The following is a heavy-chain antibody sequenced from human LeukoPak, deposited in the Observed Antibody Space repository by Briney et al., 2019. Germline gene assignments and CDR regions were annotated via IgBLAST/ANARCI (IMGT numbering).Heavy chain of an antibody. CDR3: AAKGNGYTGIYVFAH. CDR2: ISYDGSNK. D-gene: IGHD5-12*01. V-gene: IGHV3-30*03. J-gene: IGHJ4*02. Sequence: PGGSLRLSCAASGFTFSSYGMHWVRQAPGKGLEWVAVISYDGSNKYYADSVKGRFTISRDNSENTLSLQMNSLRAEDTAVYYCAAKGNGYTGIYVFAHWGRGTLVTVSS. CDR1: GFTFSSYG.